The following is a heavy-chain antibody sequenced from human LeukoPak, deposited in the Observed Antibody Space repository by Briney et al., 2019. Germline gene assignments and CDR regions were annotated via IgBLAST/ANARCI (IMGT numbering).Heavy chain of an antibody. J-gene: IGHJ4*02. V-gene: IGHV3-72*01. CDR1: GFTFSSYV. D-gene: IGHD3-22*01. CDR2: TKNKANRYTT. Sequence: GRSLRLSCAASGFTFSSYVMHWVRQAPGKGLEWVGRTKNKANRYTTEYAASVKGRFTISRDDSKKSLYLQMNSLKIEDTAVYYCACYLSGYPHWGQGTLLTVSS. CDR3: ACYLSGYPH.